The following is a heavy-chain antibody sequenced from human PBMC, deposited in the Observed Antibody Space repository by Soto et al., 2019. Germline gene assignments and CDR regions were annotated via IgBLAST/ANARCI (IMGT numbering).Heavy chain of an antibody. CDR1: GGSFSGYY. CDR2: INHIGST. CDR3: ARKQHDFGDSGVRYNWFDP. D-gene: IGHD2-8*02. J-gene: IGHJ5*02. V-gene: IGHV4-34*01. Sequence: QVQLQQWGAGLLKPSETLSLTCAVYGGSFSGYYWCWIRQPPGKGLEWIREINHIGSTNYNPSLKSRVPISVDTSKNQFSLKLSSVPAADTAVYYCARKQHDFGDSGVRYNWFDPWGQGTLVTVSS.